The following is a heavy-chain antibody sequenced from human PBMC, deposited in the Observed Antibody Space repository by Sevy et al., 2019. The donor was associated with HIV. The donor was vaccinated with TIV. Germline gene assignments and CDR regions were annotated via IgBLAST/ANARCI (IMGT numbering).Heavy chain of an antibody. D-gene: IGHD3-22*01. CDR2: IKQDGSEK. CDR3: ARDFDYYDSSGYYPRGPFDY. J-gene: IGHJ4*02. CDR1: GFTFSSYW. Sequence: GSLRLSCAASGFTFSSYWMSWVRQAPGKGLEWVANIKQDGSEKYYVDSVKGRFTISRDNAKNSLYLQMNSLRAEDTAVYYCARDFDYYDSSGYYPRGPFDYWGQGTLVTVSS. V-gene: IGHV3-7*01.